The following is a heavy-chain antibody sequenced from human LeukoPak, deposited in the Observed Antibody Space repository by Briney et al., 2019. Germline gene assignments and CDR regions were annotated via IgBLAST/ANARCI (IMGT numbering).Heavy chain of an antibody. V-gene: IGHV4-4*02. CDR3: ARQGDPTGSYYNY. Sequence: SSGTLSLTCDVTGVSISSSNRWSWVRQPPGKGLDWIGEIHHSGSTNYNPSLKGRVTMSIDKSKNQFSLNLNSVTAADTAVYYCARQGDPTGSYYNYWGQGILVTVSS. CDR2: IHHSGST. D-gene: IGHD3-10*01. J-gene: IGHJ4*02. CDR1: GVSISSSNR.